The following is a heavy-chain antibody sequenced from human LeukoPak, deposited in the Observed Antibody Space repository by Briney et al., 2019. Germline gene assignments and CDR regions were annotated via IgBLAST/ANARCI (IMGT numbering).Heavy chain of an antibody. J-gene: IGHJ4*02. CDR2: VNHSGST. CDR1: GGSFSGYY. CDR3: ARRHLYSSGWYRGGYYFDY. V-gene: IGHV4-34*01. Sequence: PSETLSLTCAVYGGSFSGYYWSWIRQPPGKGLEWIGEVNHSGSTNYNPSLKSRVTISVDTSKNQFSLKLSSVTAADTAVYYCARRHLYSSGWYRGGYYFDYWGQGTLVTVSS. D-gene: IGHD6-19*01.